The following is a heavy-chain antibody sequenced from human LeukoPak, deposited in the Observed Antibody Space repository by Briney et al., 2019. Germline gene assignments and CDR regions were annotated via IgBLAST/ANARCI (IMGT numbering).Heavy chain of an antibody. V-gene: IGHV1-24*01. D-gene: IGHD6-13*01. J-gene: IGHJ4*02. Sequence: ASVKVSCKVSGYTLTELSMHWVRQAPGKGLEWMGGFDPEDGETIYAQRFQGRVTMAEDTSTDTAYMELSSLRSEDTAVYYCATSFVPLQPTAAVTRGYYFDYWGQGTLVTVSS. CDR2: FDPEDGET. CDR3: ATSFVPLQPTAAVTRGYYFDY. CDR1: GYTLTELS.